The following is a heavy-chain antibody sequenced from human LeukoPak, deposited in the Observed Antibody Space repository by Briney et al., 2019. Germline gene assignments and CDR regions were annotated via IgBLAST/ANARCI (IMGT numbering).Heavy chain of an antibody. V-gene: IGHV3-30*18. CDR1: GFTFSSYG. Sequence: GGSLRLSCAASGFTFSSYGMHWVRQAPGKGLEWVAVISYDGSNKYYADSVKGRFTISRDNSKNTLYLQMNSLRAEDTAVYYCAKDGRWLQLFGFFDYWGQGTLVTVSS. CDR3: AKDGRWLQLFGFFDY. D-gene: IGHD5-24*01. CDR2: ISYDGSNK. J-gene: IGHJ4*02.